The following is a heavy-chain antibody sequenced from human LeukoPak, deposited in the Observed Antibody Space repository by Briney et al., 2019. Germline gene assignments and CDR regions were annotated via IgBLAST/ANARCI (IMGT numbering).Heavy chain of an antibody. D-gene: IGHD3-22*01. CDR3: ARDRRYYDSSGYYARSYYFDY. CDR1: GDSMSNYY. Sequence: SETLSLTCSVSGDSMSNYYWSWIRQSPGKGLEWIGHIFSNAFTNYNPSFQRRVTISLDTSKNQFSLKLTSVTAADTAVYYCARDRRYYDSSGYYARSYYFDYWGQGTLVTVSS. V-gene: IGHV4-59*01. CDR2: IFSNAFT. J-gene: IGHJ4*02.